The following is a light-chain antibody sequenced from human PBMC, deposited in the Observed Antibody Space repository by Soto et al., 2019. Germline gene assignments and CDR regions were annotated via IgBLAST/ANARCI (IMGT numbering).Light chain of an antibody. CDR3: TACDDTRRGPL. CDR2: RNN. V-gene: IGLV1-47*01. J-gene: IGLJ2*01. CDR1: SSNIGSNY. Sequence: QSVLTQPPSASGTPGQRVTISCSGSSSNIGSNYVYWYQQLPGTAPKLLIYRNNQRPSGVPDRFSGSKSGPSASLAISGVRSEDEADYYCTACDDTRRGPLFGGGTKLTVL.